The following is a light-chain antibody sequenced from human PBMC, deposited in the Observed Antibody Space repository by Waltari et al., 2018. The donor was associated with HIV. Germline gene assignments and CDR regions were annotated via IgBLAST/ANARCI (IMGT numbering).Light chain of an antibody. CDR1: QSIYSY. Sequence: DIQVTQSPSSLSASVGDRLTITCRASQSIYSYVNWYQLKAGKAPKLLISAASRLQSGVPSRFSGSGSRTDFTLTISSLQPDDFATYYCQQSFSGPRTFGQGTKVEIK. CDR3: QQSFSGPRT. J-gene: IGKJ4*01. CDR2: AAS. V-gene: IGKV1-39*01.